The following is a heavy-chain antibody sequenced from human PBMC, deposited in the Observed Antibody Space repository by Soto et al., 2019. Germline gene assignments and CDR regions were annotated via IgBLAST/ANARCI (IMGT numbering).Heavy chain of an antibody. D-gene: IGHD3-10*01. J-gene: IGHJ6*03. Sequence: QVQLQQWGAGLLKPSETLSLTCAVYGGSFSGFYWGWIRQPPAKGLEWIGEINHRGKTNYNPSLKSRLTVSVDPSNNQFSLRLSSVTAADTAVYYCARLPMVRGVIITLWGYDMDVWGKGTTVSVSS. CDR3: ARLPMVRGVIITLWGYDMDV. CDR1: GGSFSGFY. CDR2: INHRGKT. V-gene: IGHV4-34*01.